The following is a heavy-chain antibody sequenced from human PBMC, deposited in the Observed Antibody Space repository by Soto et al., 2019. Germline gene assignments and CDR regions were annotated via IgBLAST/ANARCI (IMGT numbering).Heavy chain of an antibody. J-gene: IGHJ6*02. V-gene: IGHV4-39*01. D-gene: IGHD3-3*01. CDR2: IYYSGGT. CDR1: GGSISSSSYY. CDR3: ARGTYYDFWSGYYAPFKRDPTGYYYGMDV. Sequence: SETLSLTCTVSGGSISSSSYYWGWIRQPPGKGLEWIGSIYYSGGTYYNPSLKSRVTISVDTSKNQFSLKLSSVTAADTAVYYCARGTYYDFWSGYYAPFKRDPTGYYYGMDVWGQGTTVTASS.